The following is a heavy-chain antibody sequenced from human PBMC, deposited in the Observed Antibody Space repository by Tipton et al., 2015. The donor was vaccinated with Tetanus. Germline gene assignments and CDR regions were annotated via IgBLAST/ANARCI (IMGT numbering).Heavy chain of an antibody. V-gene: IGHV3-21*04. CDR3: AKSKRGYSYGSFDD. CDR1: GFTFSSYS. D-gene: IGHD5-18*01. J-gene: IGHJ4*02. CDR2: LSGSGSAT. Sequence: SLRLSCAASGFTFSSYSINWVRQAPGKGLEWVSTLSGSGSATYYAGSVGGRFTISRDNAKNSLFLQMDSLRAEDTAVYFCAKSKRGYSYGSFDDWGQGTLVAVSS.